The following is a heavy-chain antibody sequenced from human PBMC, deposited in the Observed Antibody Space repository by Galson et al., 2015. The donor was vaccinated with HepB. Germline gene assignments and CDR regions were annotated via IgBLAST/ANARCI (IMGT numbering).Heavy chain of an antibody. CDR3: ARVIGPYYYYGMDV. Sequence: SVKVSCKASGYTFTSYGISWVRQAPGQGLEWMGWISAYNGSTNYAQKLQGRVTMTTDTSTSTAYMELRGLRSDDTAVYYCARVIGPYYYYGMDVWGQGTTVTVSS. CDR1: GYTFTSYG. V-gene: IGHV1-18*04. CDR2: ISAYNGST. D-gene: IGHD3-22*01. J-gene: IGHJ6*02.